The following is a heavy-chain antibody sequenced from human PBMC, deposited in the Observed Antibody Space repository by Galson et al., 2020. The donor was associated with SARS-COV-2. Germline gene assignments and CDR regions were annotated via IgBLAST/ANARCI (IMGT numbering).Heavy chain of an antibody. CDR3: ARGLGSGSYYGY. CDR2: INPSVGSA. V-gene: IGHV1-46*01. CDR1: GYTFTTYY. Sequence: ASVKVSCKASGYTFTTYYMHWVREATGQGLEWMGIINPSVGSATYAQKFQGRVTMTRDTSTSTVYMALSSLRSEDTAVYYCARGLGSGSYYGYWGQGTLVTVSS. J-gene: IGHJ4*02. D-gene: IGHD1-26*01.